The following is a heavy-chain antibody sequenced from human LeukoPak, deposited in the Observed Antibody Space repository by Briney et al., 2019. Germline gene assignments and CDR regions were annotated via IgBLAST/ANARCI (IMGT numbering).Heavy chain of an antibody. CDR1: GGSISNYY. D-gene: IGHD3-10*01. J-gene: IGHJ5*01. CDR3: ARRGVTMVRGVKRWFDY. Sequence: SETLSLTCTVSGGSISNYYWGWIRQPPGKGLEWIGFVYYSGSTNYNPSLKSRVTISVDTSKNQFSLKLSSVTAADTAVYYCARRGVTMVRGVKRWFDYWGQGTLVTVSS. CDR2: VYYSGST. V-gene: IGHV4-59*12.